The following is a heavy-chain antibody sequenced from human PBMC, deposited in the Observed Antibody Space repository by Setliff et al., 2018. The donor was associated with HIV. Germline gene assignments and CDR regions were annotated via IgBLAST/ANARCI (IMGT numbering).Heavy chain of an antibody. CDR2: ISGSADST. CDR1: GFTFSNFA. Sequence: PGGSLRLSCAASGFTFSNFAMSWVRQAPGKGLEWVSAISGSADSTNYADSVKGRFTISRDNSKNTLLLQMNSLRAEDTALYYCAKGPYAGSGYHSDYWGQGTLVTVSS. D-gene: IGHD3-22*01. V-gene: IGHV3-23*01. J-gene: IGHJ4*02. CDR3: AKGPYAGSGYHSDY.